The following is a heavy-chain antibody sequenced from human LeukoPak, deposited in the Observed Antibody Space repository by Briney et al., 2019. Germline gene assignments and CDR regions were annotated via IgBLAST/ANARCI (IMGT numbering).Heavy chain of an antibody. J-gene: IGHJ4*02. CDR1: GFTFSRNW. V-gene: IGHV3-74*01. CDR2: INSDGTST. CDR3: ARFADGGY. D-gene: IGHD5-24*01. Sequence: PGGSLRLSCAASGFTFSRNWMHWVRQAPGKGLVWVSHINSDGTSTSYADSVKGRFTISRDNAKNTLYLQMNSLRAEDTAVYYCARFADGGYWGQGTLVTVSS.